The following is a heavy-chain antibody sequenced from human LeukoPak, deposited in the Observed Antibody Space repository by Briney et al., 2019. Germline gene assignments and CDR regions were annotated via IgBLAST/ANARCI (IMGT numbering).Heavy chain of an antibody. CDR3: ARESFCSGGSCSSGIGKGWFDS. CDR2: IHPDSGGT. Sequence: ASVKVSCKTSGYTFSGYCMYWVRQAPGQGLEWMGWIHPDSGGTSYAQKFHGRVTMTRDTSTSTAYMELISLRSDDTAFYFCARESFCSGGSCSSGIGKGWFDSWGQGTLVTVSS. V-gene: IGHV1-2*02. CDR1: GYTFSGYC. J-gene: IGHJ5*01. D-gene: IGHD2-15*01.